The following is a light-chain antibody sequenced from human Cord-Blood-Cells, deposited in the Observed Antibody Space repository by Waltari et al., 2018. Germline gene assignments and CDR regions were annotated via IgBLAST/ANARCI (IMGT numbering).Light chain of an antibody. J-gene: IGKJ5*01. CDR1: QSVSSY. CDR3: QQRSNLS. CDR2: DAS. Sequence: EIVLTQSPATLSLSPGERATLSCRASQSVSSYLAWYQQKPGQAPRLLIYDASNRATGIPARFSGSGSGTDFTLTISSPEPEDFAVYYCQQRSNLSFGQGTRLEIK. V-gene: IGKV3-11*01.